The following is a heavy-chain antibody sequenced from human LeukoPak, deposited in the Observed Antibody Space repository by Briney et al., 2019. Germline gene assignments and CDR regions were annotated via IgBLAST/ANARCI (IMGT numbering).Heavy chain of an antibody. Sequence: PSETLSLTCAVYGGSFSGYYWSWIRQPPGKGLEWIGSIYYSGSTYYNPSLKSRVTISVDTSKNQFSLKLSSVTAADTAVYYCARGPSGYHNTGGQGTLVTVSS. CDR1: GGSFSGYY. CDR2: IYYSGST. CDR3: ARGPSGYHNT. D-gene: IGHD5-12*01. J-gene: IGHJ4*02. V-gene: IGHV4-34*01.